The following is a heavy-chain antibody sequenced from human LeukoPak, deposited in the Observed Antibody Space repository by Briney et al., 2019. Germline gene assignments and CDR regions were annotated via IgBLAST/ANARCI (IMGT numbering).Heavy chain of an antibody. Sequence: ASVKVSCKASGYTFTGYYIHWVRQGPGQGLEWMGWINPNSGGTNYAQKFQGRVTMTRDTSISTAYMELSRLRSDDTAVYYCARWAVPGIFGVAAKGSFDYWGQGTLVTVSS. CDR1: GYTFTGYY. D-gene: IGHD3-3*01. CDR2: INPNSGGT. J-gene: IGHJ4*02. CDR3: ARWAVPGIFGVAAKGSFDY. V-gene: IGHV1-2*02.